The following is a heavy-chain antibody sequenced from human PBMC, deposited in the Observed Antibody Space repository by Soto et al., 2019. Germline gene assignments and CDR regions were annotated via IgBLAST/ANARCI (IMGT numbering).Heavy chain of an antibody. Sequence: GGSLRLSCAASGFTFSSYAMSWVRQAPGKGLEWVSAISGSGGSTYYADSVKGRFTISRDNSKNTLYLQMNSLRAEDTAVYYCAKDWRAVAGTGDDAFDIWGQGTMVTVSS. J-gene: IGHJ3*02. CDR3: AKDWRAVAGTGDDAFDI. CDR2: ISGSGGST. D-gene: IGHD6-19*01. V-gene: IGHV3-23*01. CDR1: GFTFSSYA.